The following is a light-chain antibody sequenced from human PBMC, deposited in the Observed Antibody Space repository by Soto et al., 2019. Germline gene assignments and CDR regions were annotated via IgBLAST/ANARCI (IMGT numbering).Light chain of an antibody. CDR1: QSVSDNY. Sequence: EIVLTQSPGTLSLSPGERATLSCGASQSVSDNYLAWYQQKPGQAPGLLIHGASSRASGIPDRFSGSRSGTDFTLTISRLEPEDFAVYYCHQYGTSPWTFGQGTKVDIK. CDR3: HQYGTSPWT. J-gene: IGKJ1*01. CDR2: GAS. V-gene: IGKV3-20*01.